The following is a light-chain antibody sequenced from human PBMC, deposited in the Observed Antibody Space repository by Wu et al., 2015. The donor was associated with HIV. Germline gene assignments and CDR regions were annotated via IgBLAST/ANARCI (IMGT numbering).Light chain of an antibody. Sequence: DIQMTQSPSTLSASVGDRVTITCRASQSISSWLAWYQHKSGKVPKLLIYKASNLESGVPSRFSGSGSGTEFTLTISSLQPDDVATYYCQKYNTAPWTFGQGTKVEMK. V-gene: IGKV1-5*03. CDR1: QSISSW. CDR3: QKYNTAPWT. CDR2: KAS. J-gene: IGKJ1*01.